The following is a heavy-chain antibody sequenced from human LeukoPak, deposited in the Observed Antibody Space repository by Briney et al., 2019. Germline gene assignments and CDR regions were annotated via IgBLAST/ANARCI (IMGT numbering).Heavy chain of an antibody. CDR1: RYTFTSYG. CDR2: ISAYNGNT. Sequence: ASVKVSCKPSRYTFTSYGISWVRQAPGQGLEWMGWISAYNGNTNYAQKFQGIVTMTTDTSTSTAYMELRSLRSDDTAVYYCARVRYSGDAFDIWGRGTMVTVFS. J-gene: IGHJ3*02. CDR3: ARVRYSGDAFDI. D-gene: IGHD2-15*01. V-gene: IGHV1-18*01.